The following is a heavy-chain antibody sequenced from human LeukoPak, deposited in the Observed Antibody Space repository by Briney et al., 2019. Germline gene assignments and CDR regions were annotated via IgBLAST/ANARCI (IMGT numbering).Heavy chain of an antibody. D-gene: IGHD4-17*01. CDR1: GYTFTSYA. Sequence: ASVKVSCKASGYTFTSYAISWVRQAPGQGLEWMGGIIPIFGTANYAQKFQGRVTITADESTSTAYMELSSLRSEDTAVYYCARDRATYGDYVPYDAFDIWGQGTMVTVSS. J-gene: IGHJ3*02. CDR2: IIPIFGTA. CDR3: ARDRATYGDYVPYDAFDI. V-gene: IGHV1-69*13.